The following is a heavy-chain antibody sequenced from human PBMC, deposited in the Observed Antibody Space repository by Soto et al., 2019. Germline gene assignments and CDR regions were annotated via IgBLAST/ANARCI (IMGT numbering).Heavy chain of an antibody. V-gene: IGHV4-59*08. Sequence: PSETLSLTCTVSGGSVSSYYWSWIRQSPGKGLEWIGYIYYSGSTKYKPSLKSRVTISVDTSKNQFSLKVSSATAADTAVYSCARHSNRSSCLYYFDCWGLGALVAVAS. CDR3: ARHSNRSSCLYYFDC. CDR2: IYYSGST. J-gene: IGHJ4*02. CDR1: GGSVSSYY. D-gene: IGHD2-15*01.